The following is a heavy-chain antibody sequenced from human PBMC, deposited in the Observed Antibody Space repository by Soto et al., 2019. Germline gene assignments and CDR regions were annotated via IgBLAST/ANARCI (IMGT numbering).Heavy chain of an antibody. CDR1: GDTFSFYT. J-gene: IGHJ4*02. CDR2: INPILSMS. Sequence: QVQLVQSGAAVKKPGSSVKVSCKASGDTFSFYTINWVRQAPGLGLEWVGRINPILSMSNYAQKFQGRVTMTADKSTSTAYMELRSLRSEDTAIYYCATSYGSGYRALDYWGQGALVTVSS. CDR3: ATSYGSGYRALDY. V-gene: IGHV1-69*02. D-gene: IGHD3-10*01.